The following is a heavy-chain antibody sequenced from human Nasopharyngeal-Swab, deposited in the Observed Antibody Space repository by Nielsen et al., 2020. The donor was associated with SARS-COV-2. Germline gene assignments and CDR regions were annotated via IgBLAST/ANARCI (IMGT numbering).Heavy chain of an antibody. Sequence: ASVTVSCKASGYTFTSYGISWVRQAPGQGLEWMGWISAYNGNTNYAQKLQGRVTMTTDTSTSTAYMELRSLRSDDTAVYYCARSLGNSGYYYMDVWGKGTTVTVSS. CDR1: GYTFTSYG. D-gene: IGHD1-26*01. CDR2: ISAYNGNT. CDR3: ARSLGNSGYYYMDV. V-gene: IGHV1-18*01. J-gene: IGHJ6*03.